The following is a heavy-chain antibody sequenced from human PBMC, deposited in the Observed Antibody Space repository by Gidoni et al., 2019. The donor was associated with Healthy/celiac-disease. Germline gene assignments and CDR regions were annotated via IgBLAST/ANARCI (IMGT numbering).Heavy chain of an antibody. CDR2: IYYSGST. CDR1: GGSISSYY. J-gene: IGHJ4*02. Sequence: QVQLQESGPGLVKPSETLSLTCTVSGGSISSYYWSWIRQPPGKGLEWIGYIYYSGSTNYNPSLKSRVTISVDTSKNQFSLKLSSVTAADTAVYYCARDGGIAAASYYFDYWGQGTLVTVSS. D-gene: IGHD6-13*01. V-gene: IGHV4-59*01. CDR3: ARDGGIAAASYYFDY.